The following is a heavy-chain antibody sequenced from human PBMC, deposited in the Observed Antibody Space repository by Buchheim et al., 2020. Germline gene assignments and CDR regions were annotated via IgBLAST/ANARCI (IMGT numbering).Heavy chain of an antibody. J-gene: IGHJ4*02. CDR2: ISYDGSNK. V-gene: IGHV3-30*18. Sequence: QAQLVESGGGVVQPGRSLRLSCADSGFTFSSYGMHWVRQAPGKGLEWVAVISYDGSNKYYADSVKGRFTISRDNSKNTLYLQMNSLRAEDTAVYYCAKGANDYGDYGLDYWGQGTL. CDR1: GFTFSSYG. CDR3: AKGANDYGDYGLDY. D-gene: IGHD4-17*01.